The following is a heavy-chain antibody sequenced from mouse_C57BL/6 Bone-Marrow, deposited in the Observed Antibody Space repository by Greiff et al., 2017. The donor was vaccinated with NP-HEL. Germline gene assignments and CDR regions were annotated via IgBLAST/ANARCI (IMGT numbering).Heavy chain of an antibody. D-gene: IGHD1-1*01. V-gene: IGHV1-81*01. CDR3: AGYYGSSHYWYFDV. CDR1: GYTFTSYG. CDR2: IYPRSGNT. J-gene: IGHJ1*03. Sequence: VQLQESGAELARPGASVKLSCKASGYTFTSYGISWVRQRTGQGLEWIGEIYPRSGNTYYNEKFKGKATLTADKSSSTAYMELRSLTSEDSAVYFCAGYYGSSHYWYFDVWGTGTTVTVSS.